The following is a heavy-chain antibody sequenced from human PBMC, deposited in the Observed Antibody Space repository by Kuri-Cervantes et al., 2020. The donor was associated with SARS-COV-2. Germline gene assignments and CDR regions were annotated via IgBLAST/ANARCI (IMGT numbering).Heavy chain of an antibody. V-gene: IGHV3-23*01. J-gene: IGHJ4*02. CDR3: AKDREYSSSIGQVDY. CDR2: ISGSGGST. D-gene: IGHD6-6*01. Sequence: GGSLRLSCAASGFTFSSYAMSWVRQAPGKGLEWVSAISGSGGSTYYADSVKGRFTISRDNSKNTPYLQMNSLRAEDTAVYYCAKDREYSSSIGQVDYWGQGTLVTVSS. CDR1: GFTFSSYA.